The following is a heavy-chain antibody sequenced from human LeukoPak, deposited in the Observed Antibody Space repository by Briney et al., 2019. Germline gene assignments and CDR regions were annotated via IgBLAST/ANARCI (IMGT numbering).Heavy chain of an antibody. CDR3: ARLITGTTTAFDI. CDR2: VYTSGST. CDR1: GGSISGYY. Sequence: SETLSLTCTVSGGSISGYYWSWIRQPAGKGLEWIGRVYTSGSTHYNPSLKSRVTMSVDTSKNQFSLKLSAVTAADTAVYYCARLITGTTTAFDIWGQGTMVTVSS. V-gene: IGHV4-4*07. J-gene: IGHJ3*02. D-gene: IGHD1-7*01.